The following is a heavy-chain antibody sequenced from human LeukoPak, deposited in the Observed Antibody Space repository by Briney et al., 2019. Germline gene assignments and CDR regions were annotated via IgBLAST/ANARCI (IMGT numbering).Heavy chain of an antibody. CDR2: ISRNGGEI. D-gene: IGHD4/OR15-4a*01. Sequence: PGGSLRLSCAASGFTFSSYAMSWVRQAPGKGLEWVSAISRNGGEIYYAASVKGRLPISRDNSKNTVYLQMSTLRAEDTALYYCAKDLRPTTISYFDNWGQGTLVTVSS. V-gene: IGHV3-23*01. J-gene: IGHJ4*02. CDR1: GFTFSSYA. CDR3: AKDLRPTTISYFDN.